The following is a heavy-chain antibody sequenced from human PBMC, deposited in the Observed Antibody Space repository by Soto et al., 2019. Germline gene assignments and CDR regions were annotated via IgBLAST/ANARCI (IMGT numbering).Heavy chain of an antibody. CDR3: VRGGYSSSWERLDP. CDR2: ISHDGVTK. D-gene: IGHD4-4*01. J-gene: IGHJ5*02. Sequence: GGALRLSCTASGSTFPNYPMHWVRQAPDKGLEGVAVISHDGVTKNSADSVKGRFTISRDNSRNTLYLQMNSLRIEDTAMYYCVRGGYSSSWERLDPWGQGTLVTVSS. CDR1: GSTFPNYP. V-gene: IGHV3-30-3*01.